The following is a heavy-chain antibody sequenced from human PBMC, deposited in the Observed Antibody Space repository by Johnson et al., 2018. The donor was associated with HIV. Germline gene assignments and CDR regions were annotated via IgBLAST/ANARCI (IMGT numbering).Heavy chain of an antibody. CDR2: ISSGGDST. V-gene: IGHV3-11*04. CDR3: ARCLLGTNAFDS. CDR1: GFTFSDYY. D-gene: IGHD1-7*01. J-gene: IGHJ3*02. Sequence: QVQLVESGGGLVKPGGSLRLSCAASGFTFSDYYMSWIRQAPGKGLEWVSYISSGGDSTYYTDSVKGRFTISRDNGKNSLFLLMNSLRAEDTAVYYCARCLLGTNAFDSWGQGTMVTVSS.